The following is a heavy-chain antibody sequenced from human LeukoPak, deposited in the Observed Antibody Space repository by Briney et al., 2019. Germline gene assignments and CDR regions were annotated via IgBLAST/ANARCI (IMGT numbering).Heavy chain of an antibody. Sequence: SETLSLTCAVYGGSFSGYYWSWIRQPPGKGLEWIGEINHSGSTNYNPSLKSRVTISVDTSKNQFSLKLSSVTAADTAVYYCARLPYFDWLLYGSIGNYFDYWGQGTLVTVSS. CDR3: ARLPYFDWLLYGSIGNYFDY. V-gene: IGHV4-34*01. CDR2: INHSGST. CDR1: GGSFSGYY. J-gene: IGHJ4*02. D-gene: IGHD3-9*01.